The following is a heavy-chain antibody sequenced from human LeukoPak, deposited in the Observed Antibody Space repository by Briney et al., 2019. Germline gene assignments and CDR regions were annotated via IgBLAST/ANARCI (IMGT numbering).Heavy chain of an antibody. D-gene: IGHD3-16*01. CDR2: VYSDGST. Sequence: PGGSLRLSCVASGFTVNNNCMSWVRQAPGKGLEWVSVVYSDGSTYYSDSVKGRFTVSRDNSKNTLYLQMSNLRAEDTAVYFCARGGGLDVWGQGATVTVSS. CDR3: ARGGGLDV. J-gene: IGHJ6*02. V-gene: IGHV3-53*01. CDR1: GFTVNNNC.